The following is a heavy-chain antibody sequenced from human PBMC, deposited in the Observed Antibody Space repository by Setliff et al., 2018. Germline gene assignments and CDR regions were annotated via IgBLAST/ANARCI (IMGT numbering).Heavy chain of an antibody. V-gene: IGHV3-74*01. CDR2: INNDGSST. J-gene: IGHJ4*02. Sequence: PGGSLRLSCAASGFTLRDNWMNWVRQGPGKGLVWVSYINNDGSSTVYADSVKGRFTISRDNAKNTLYLQMDSLRAEDTATYYCVRDGAGAFDYWGPGTLVTSPQ. D-gene: IGHD1-26*01. CDR3: VRDGAGAFDY. CDR1: GFTLRDNW.